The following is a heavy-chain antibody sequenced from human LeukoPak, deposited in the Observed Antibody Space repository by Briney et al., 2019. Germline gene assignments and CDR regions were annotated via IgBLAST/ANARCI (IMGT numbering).Heavy chain of an antibody. V-gene: IGHV3-23*01. Sequence: GSLRLSCAASGFTFTSYAMTWVRQAPGKGLEWVSGVSAGAGSTYYADSVKGRFTISRDNSKNTLYLQMNSLRVGDTAVYYCTTLSSSAGNYWGQGTLVTVSS. CDR2: VSAGAGST. J-gene: IGHJ4*02. CDR1: GFTFTSYA. CDR3: TTLSSSAGNY. D-gene: IGHD6-6*01.